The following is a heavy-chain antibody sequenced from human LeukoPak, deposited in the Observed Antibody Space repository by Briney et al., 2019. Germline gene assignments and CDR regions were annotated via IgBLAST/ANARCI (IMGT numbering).Heavy chain of an antibody. V-gene: IGHV3-48*01. Sequence: PGGSLRLSCAASGFTFTSYAMSWVRQAPGKGLEWVSYISSSSSTIYYADSVKGRFTISRDNAKNSLYLQMNSLRAEDTAVYYCARDSPHDYSNSRYSLYYYYYMDVWGKGTTVTVSS. CDR1: GFTFTSYA. D-gene: IGHD4-11*01. CDR2: ISSSSSTI. CDR3: ARDSPHDYSNSRYSLYYYYYMDV. J-gene: IGHJ6*03.